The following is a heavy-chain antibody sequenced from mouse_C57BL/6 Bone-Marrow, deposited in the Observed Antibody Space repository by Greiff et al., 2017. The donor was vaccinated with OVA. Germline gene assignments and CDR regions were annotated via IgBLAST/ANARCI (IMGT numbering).Heavy chain of an antibody. J-gene: IGHJ2*01. CDR1: GYTFTDYY. CDR3: ARNLPGPYYYGSSRYFDY. Sequence: EVQLQQSGPELVKPGASVKISCKASGYTFTDYYMNWVKQSHGKSLEWIGDINPNNGGTSYNQKFKGKATLTVDKSSSTAYMELRSLTSEDSAVYYCARNLPGPYYYGSSRYFDYWGQGTTLTVSS. V-gene: IGHV1-26*01. D-gene: IGHD1-1*01. CDR2: INPNNGGT.